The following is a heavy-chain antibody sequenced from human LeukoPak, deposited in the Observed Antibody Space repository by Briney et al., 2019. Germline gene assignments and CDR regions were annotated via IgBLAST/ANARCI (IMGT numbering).Heavy chain of an antibody. V-gene: IGHV3-23*01. CDR3: AKTSGWPYNFDY. D-gene: IGHD6-19*01. Sequence: LPGGSLRLSCAASGFTFSNYAMSWVRQAPGKGLEWLSAISSSGANTYYRDCVKGRFTISRDNSKNTLYLQMNSLRSEDTAVYYCAKTSGWPYNFDYWGQGTLVTVSS. J-gene: IGHJ4*02. CDR2: ISSSGANT. CDR1: GFTFSNYA.